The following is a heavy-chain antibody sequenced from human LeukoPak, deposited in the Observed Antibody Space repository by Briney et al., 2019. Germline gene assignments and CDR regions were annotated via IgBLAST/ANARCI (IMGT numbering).Heavy chain of an antibody. Sequence: GGSLRLSCAASGFTFSSYAMHWVRQAPGKGLEWVAVISYDGSNKYYADSVKGRFTISRDNSKNTLYLQMNSLRAEDTAEYYCARDISGSYPYWGQGTLVTVSS. CDR1: GFTFSSYA. V-gene: IGHV3-30-3*01. CDR2: ISYDGSNK. CDR3: ARDISGSYPY. D-gene: IGHD1-26*01. J-gene: IGHJ4*02.